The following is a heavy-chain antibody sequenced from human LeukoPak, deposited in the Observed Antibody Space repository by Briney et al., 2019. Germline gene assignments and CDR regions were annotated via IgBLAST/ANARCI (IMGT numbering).Heavy chain of an antibody. CDR2: ISSSSSYI. Sequence: AGGSLRLSCAASGFTFSSYSMNWVRQAPGKGLEWVSSISSSSSYIYYADSVKGRFTISRDNAKNSLYLQMNSLRDEDTAVYYCARDFVVVPAAILAHPFFFDYWGQGTLVTVSS. J-gene: IGHJ4*02. D-gene: IGHD2-2*02. V-gene: IGHV3-21*01. CDR1: GFTFSSYS. CDR3: ARDFVVVPAAILAHPFFFDY.